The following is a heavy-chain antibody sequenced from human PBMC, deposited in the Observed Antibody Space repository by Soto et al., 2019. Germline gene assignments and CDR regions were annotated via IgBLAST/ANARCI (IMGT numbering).Heavy chain of an antibody. Sequence: QVQLVESGGGVVQPGRSLRLSCATSGFTFSDYGMHWVRQAPGKGLECVAVIWYDGSKKWYADSVKGRFTISRDNSKNTLYLQMNSLRVEDTAVYYCARDRRWKLSPDAVDIWGQGTRVTVSS. D-gene: IGHD1-1*01. CDR1: GFTFSDYG. V-gene: IGHV3-33*01. J-gene: IGHJ3*02. CDR2: IWYDGSKK. CDR3: ARDRRWKLSPDAVDI.